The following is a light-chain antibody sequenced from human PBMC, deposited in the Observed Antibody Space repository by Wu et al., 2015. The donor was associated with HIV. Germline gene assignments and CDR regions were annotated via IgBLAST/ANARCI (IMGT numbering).Light chain of an antibody. Sequence: EIVLTQSPGTLSLSPGERATLSCRASQSVRTNYLAWYQQKPGQAPRLLIYGTSTRATGIPDRFSASGSGTDFTLTISRLEPEDFAVYHCQQYGSLPLTFGGGPRWRS. V-gene: IGKV3-20*01. CDR2: GTS. J-gene: IGKJ4*01. CDR3: QQYGSLPLT. CDR1: QSVRTNY.